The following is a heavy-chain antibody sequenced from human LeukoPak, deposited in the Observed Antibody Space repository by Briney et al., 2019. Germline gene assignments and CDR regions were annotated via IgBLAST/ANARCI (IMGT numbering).Heavy chain of an antibody. D-gene: IGHD6-13*01. V-gene: IGHV3-30-3*01. J-gene: IGHJ4*02. CDR2: ISYDGSNK. CDR3: ASVADEQEVLDY. CDR1: GFTFSSYA. Sequence: GGSLRLSCAASGFTFSSYAMHWVRQAPGKGLEWVAVISYDGSNKYYADSVKGRFTISRDNSKNTLYLQMNSLRAEDTAVYYCASVADEQEVLDYWGQGTLVTVSS.